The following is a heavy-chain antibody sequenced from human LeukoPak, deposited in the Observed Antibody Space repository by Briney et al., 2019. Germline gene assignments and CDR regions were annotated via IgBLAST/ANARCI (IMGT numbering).Heavy chain of an antibody. Sequence: SETLSLTCAVSGGSISSGGYSWSWIRQPPGKGLEWIGYIYHSGSTNYNPSLKSRVTISVDTSKNQFSLKLSSVTAADTAVYYCARAFTFYSSSWYSSKYFDYWGQGTLVTVSS. CDR1: GGSISSGGYS. J-gene: IGHJ4*02. V-gene: IGHV4-30-2*01. CDR2: IYHSGST. D-gene: IGHD6-13*01. CDR3: ARAFTFYSSSWYSSKYFDY.